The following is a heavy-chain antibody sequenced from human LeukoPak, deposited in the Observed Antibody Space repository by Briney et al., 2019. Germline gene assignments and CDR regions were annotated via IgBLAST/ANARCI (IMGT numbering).Heavy chain of an antibody. CDR2: INHSGST. CDR1: GGSFSGYY. CDR3: ARGGGRWLPLNY. D-gene: IGHD5-24*01. V-gene: IGHV4-34*01. J-gene: IGHJ4*02. Sequence: SETLSLTCAVYGGSFSGYYWSWIRQRPGKGLEWIGEINHSGSTNYNPSLKSRVTISVDTSKNQFSLKLSSVTAADTAVYYCARGGGRWLPLNYWGQGTLVTVSS.